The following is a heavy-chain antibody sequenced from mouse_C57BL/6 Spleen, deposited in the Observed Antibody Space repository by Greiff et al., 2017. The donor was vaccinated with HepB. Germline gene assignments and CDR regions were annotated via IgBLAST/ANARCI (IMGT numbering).Heavy chain of an antibody. Sequence: VQLQQSGAELVRPGASVTLSCKASGYTFTDYEMHWVKQTPVHGLEWIGAIDPETGGTAYTQKFKGTAILTADKSSSTAYMELRSLTSEDAAVYYCTRDGSSPLAMDYWGQGTSVTVSS. D-gene: IGHD1-1*01. CDR2: IDPETGGT. J-gene: IGHJ4*01. V-gene: IGHV1-15*01. CDR1: GYTFTDYE. CDR3: TRDGSSPLAMDY.